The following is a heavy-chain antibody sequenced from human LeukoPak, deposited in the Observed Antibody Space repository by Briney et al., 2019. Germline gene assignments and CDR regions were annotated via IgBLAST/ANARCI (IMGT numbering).Heavy chain of an antibody. J-gene: IGHJ4*02. V-gene: IGHV3-7*02. CDR1: GFTFSNYY. Sequence: GGSLRLSCAASGFTFSNYYMSWVRQAPGKGLEWVANIKQDGSEKYYVDSVKGRFTISRDNAKNSLYLQMNSLRAEDTAVYYCARGGSYCVYWGQGTLVTVSS. D-gene: IGHD1-26*01. CDR3: ARGGSYCVY. CDR2: IKQDGSEK.